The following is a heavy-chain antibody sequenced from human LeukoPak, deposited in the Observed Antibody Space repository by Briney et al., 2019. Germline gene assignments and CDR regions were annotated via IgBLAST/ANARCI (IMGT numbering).Heavy chain of an antibody. CDR3: TRRYSGSYPHAFDI. J-gene: IGHJ3*02. CDR1: GFTFSGSA. Sequence: GGSLKLSCAASGFTFSGSAMHWVRQASGKGLEWVGRIRSKANSYATAYAASVKGRFTISRDDSKNTAYLQMNSLKTEDTAVYYCTRRYSGSYPHAFDIWGQGTKVTVSS. V-gene: IGHV3-73*01. D-gene: IGHD1-26*01. CDR2: IRSKANSYAT.